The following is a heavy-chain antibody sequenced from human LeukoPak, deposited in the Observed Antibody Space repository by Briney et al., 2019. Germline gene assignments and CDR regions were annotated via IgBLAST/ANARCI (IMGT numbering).Heavy chain of an antibody. D-gene: IGHD2-15*01. CDR1: GGSISRYY. Sequence: PSETLSLTCTVSGGSISRYYWSWIRQPPGKGLEWIGFIYYRGRTNYNPSLNSRVTISVDTSKNQFSLKLSSGTAADTAVYYCARHAYRAFYYNGGSLPEFYYWGQGTLVTVSS. CDR2: IYYRGRT. V-gene: IGHV4-59*08. J-gene: IGHJ4*02. CDR3: ARHAYRAFYYNGGSLPEFYY.